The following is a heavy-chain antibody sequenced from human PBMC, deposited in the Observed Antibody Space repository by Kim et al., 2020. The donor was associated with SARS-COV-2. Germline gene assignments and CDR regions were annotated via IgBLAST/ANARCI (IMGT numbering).Heavy chain of an antibody. J-gene: IGHJ4*02. CDR3: AKDAASGDDDY. V-gene: IGHV3-43*01. D-gene: IGHD3-10*01. Sequence: YYADSVKGRFTISRDNSKNSLYLQMNSLRTEDTALYYCAKDAASGDDDYWGQGTLVTVSS.